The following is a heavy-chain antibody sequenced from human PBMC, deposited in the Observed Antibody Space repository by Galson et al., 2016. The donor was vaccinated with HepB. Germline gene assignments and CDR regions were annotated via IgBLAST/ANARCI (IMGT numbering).Heavy chain of an antibody. CDR3: ARGDIVGAIVDC. V-gene: IGHV3-21*01. D-gene: IGHD1-26*01. Sequence: SLRLSCAASGFTFSSYSMNWVRQAPGKGLEWVSSISSSSSYIYYADSVKGRFTISRDNAKNSLYLQMNSLRAEDTAVYYCARGDIVGAIVDCWGQGTLVTVSS. CDR2: ISSSSSYI. CDR1: GFTFSSYS. J-gene: IGHJ4*02.